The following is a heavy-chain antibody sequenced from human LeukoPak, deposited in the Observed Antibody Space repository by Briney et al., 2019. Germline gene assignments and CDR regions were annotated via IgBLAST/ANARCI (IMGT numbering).Heavy chain of an antibody. V-gene: IGHV3-30-3*01. J-gene: IGHJ4*02. Sequence: GRSLRLSCAASGFTFSSYAMHWVRQAPGKGLEWVAVISYDGSNKYYADSVKGRFTISRDNSKNTLYLQMNSLRAEDTAVYYCARDHRQWFDYWGQGTLVTVSS. CDR2: ISYDGSNK. CDR1: GFTFSSYA. CDR3: ARDHRQWFDY. D-gene: IGHD6-19*01.